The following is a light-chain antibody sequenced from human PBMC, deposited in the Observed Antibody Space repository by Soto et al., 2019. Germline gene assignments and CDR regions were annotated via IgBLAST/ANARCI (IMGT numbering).Light chain of an antibody. J-gene: IGKJ4*01. CDR3: QQYGSSSLT. V-gene: IGKV3-20*01. Sequence: EIVLTQSPGTLSLSPGERATHSCRASQSVSSSYLAWYQQKPGHAPRLLIYGASARATGIPDRFSGSGSGTDFTLSISRLEPEDFAVYYCQQYGSSSLTFGGGTEVEIK. CDR2: GAS. CDR1: QSVSSSY.